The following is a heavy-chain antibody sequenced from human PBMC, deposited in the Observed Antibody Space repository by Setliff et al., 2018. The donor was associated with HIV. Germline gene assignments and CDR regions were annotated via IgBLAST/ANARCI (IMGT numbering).Heavy chain of an antibody. Sequence: ASVKVSCKASGYPFTSYGICWVRQAPGRGLEWMGYISPYNGDAYYAEKFQGRVTMTTDTSTTAVSIELTNLRSEDTAVYFCARMQAYYNFWRSTYYFDYRGQGTPVTVSS. CDR2: ISPYNGDA. D-gene: IGHD3-3*01. J-gene: IGHJ4*02. V-gene: IGHV1-18*01. CDR1: GYPFTSYG. CDR3: ARMQAYYNFWRSTYYFDY.